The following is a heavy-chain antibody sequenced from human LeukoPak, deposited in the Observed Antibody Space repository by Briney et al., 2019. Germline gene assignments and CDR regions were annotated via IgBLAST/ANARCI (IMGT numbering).Heavy chain of an antibody. CDR3: ARMGGYSGYATH. CDR2: IYSSGSA. J-gene: IGHJ4*02. D-gene: IGHD5-12*01. V-gene: IGHV4-59*08. Sequence: PSETLSLTCTVSGGSISPYYWSWIRQSPGKGLEWIGYIYSSGSANYNPSLKSRDTISVDTSKNQFSLKLSSVTAADTAVYYCARMGGYSGYATHWGQGTLVTVSS. CDR1: GGSISPYY.